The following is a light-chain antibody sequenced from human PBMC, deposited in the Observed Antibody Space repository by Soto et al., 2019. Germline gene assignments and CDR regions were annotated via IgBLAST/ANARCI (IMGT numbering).Light chain of an antibody. CDR1: SSDVGGYNY. CDR2: DVS. Sequence: HSALTQPASVSGSPGQSITISCTGTSSDVGGYNYVSWYQQHPGKAPKLMIYDVSNRPSGVSNRFSGSKSGNTASLTISGLQAEDEADYYCRSHTSSSPVVFGGGTKLTVL. CDR3: RSHTSSSPVV. J-gene: IGLJ2*01. V-gene: IGLV2-14*01.